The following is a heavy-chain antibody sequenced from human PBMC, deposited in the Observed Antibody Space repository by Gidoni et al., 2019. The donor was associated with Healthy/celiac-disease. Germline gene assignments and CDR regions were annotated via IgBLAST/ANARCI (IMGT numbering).Heavy chain of an antibody. D-gene: IGHD1-26*01. V-gene: IGHV1-69*01. CDR1: GGTFSSYA. CDR2: IIPIFGTA. Sequence: QVQLVQSGAEVQKPGSSVKVSCKASGGTFSSYAISWVRQAPGQGLGWMGGIIPIFGTANYAQKFQGRVTITADESTSTAYMELSSLRSEDTAVYYCARELGKGTSGSYYFDYWGQGTLVTVSS. CDR3: ARELGKGTSGSYYFDY. J-gene: IGHJ4*02.